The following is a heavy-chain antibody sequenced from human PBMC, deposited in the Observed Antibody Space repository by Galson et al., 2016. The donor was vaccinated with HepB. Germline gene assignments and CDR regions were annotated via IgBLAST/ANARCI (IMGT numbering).Heavy chain of an antibody. CDR3: ARDLPGYSGYVIGY. Sequence: SLRLSCAASGFSLSTYGMHWVRQAPGKGLEWVGFISYDGSQKYSANSVKGRITISRDNFKNTVFLQMNSLRVEDTAVYFCARDLPGYSGYVIGYWGQGTLVTVSS. CDR1: GFSLSTYG. D-gene: IGHD5-12*01. J-gene: IGHJ4*02. V-gene: IGHV3-33*01. CDR2: ISYDGSQK.